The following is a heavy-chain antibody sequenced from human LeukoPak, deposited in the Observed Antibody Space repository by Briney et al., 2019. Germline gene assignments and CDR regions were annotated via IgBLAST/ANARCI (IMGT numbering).Heavy chain of an antibody. Sequence: SETLSPTCTVSGGSISSYYWSWIRQPPGKGLEWIGYIYYSGSTNYNPSLKSRVTISVDTSKNQFSLKLSSVTAADTAVYYCAREQRRYYYDSSGYLDAFDIWGQGTMVTVSS. V-gene: IGHV4-59*01. CDR1: GGSISSYY. D-gene: IGHD3-22*01. J-gene: IGHJ3*02. CDR2: IYYSGST. CDR3: AREQRRYYYDSSGYLDAFDI.